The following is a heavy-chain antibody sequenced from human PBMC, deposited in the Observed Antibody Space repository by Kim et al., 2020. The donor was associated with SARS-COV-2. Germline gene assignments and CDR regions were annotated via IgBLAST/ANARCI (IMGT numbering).Heavy chain of an antibody. CDR1: GGSISSSSYY. V-gene: IGHV4-39*01. J-gene: IGHJ2*01. CDR3: ARSGRQPDWYFDL. CDR2: IYYSGST. Sequence: SETLSLTCTVSGGSISSSSYYWGWIRQPPGKGLEWIGSIYYSGSTYYNPSLKSRVTISVDTSKNQFSLKLSSVTAADTAVYYCARSGRQPDWYFDLWGRGTLVTVSS. D-gene: IGHD2-15*01.